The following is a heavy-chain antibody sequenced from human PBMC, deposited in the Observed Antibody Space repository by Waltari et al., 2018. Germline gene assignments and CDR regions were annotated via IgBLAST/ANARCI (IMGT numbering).Heavy chain of an antibody. D-gene: IGHD1-26*01. CDR3: ARASGADDAFDI. V-gene: IGHV3-13*01. CDR2: IGTAGDT. CDR1: GFTFSSYS. J-gene: IGHJ3*02. Sequence: EVQLVESGGGLVKPGGSLRLSCAASGFTFSSYSMNWVRQAPGKGLEWVSAIGTAGDTYYPGSVKGRFTISRENAKNSLYLQMNSLRAGDTAVYYCARASGADDAFDIWGQGTMVTVSS.